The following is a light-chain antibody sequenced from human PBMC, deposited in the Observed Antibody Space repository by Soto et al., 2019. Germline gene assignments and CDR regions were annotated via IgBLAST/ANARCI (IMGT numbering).Light chain of an antibody. V-gene: IGKV1-27*01. CDR3: QKYNSAPRT. Sequence: DIQMTQSPSSLSASVGDRVTITCRTSQGISNYLAWYQQKPGKVPKLLIYAASTLQSGVPSRFSGSGSGTDFTLTISSLQSEDVASYYCQKYNSAPRTFGQGTKVEIK. J-gene: IGKJ1*01. CDR1: QGISNY. CDR2: AAS.